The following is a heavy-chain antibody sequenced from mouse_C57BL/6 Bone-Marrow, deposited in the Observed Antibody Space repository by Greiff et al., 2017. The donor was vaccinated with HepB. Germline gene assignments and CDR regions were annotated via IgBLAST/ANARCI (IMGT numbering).Heavy chain of an antibody. CDR2: ISSGSSTI. CDR1: GFTFSDYG. V-gene: IGHV5-17*01. CDR3: ARPGGSSLYFDY. J-gene: IGHJ2*01. D-gene: IGHD1-1*01. Sequence: EVKVVESGGGLVKPGGSLKLSCAASGFTFSDYGMHWVRQAPEKGLEWVAYISSGSSTIYYADTVKGRFTISRDNAKNTLFLQMTSLRSEDTAMYYCARPGGSSLYFDYWGQGTTLTVSS.